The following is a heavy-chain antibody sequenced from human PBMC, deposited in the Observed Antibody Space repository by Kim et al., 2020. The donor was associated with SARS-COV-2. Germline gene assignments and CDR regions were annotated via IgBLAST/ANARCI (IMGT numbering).Heavy chain of an antibody. CDR2: GSN. Sequence: GSNTSNPSLKRRATISVDTSKNHFSLKLSSVTAADTAVYYCARGQLWFDYWGQGTLVTVSS. CDR3: ARGQLWFDY. V-gene: IGHV4-61*03. J-gene: IGHJ4*02. D-gene: IGHD5-18*01.